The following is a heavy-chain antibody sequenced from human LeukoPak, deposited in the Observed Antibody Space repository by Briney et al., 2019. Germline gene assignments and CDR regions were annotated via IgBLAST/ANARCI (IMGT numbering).Heavy chain of an antibody. V-gene: IGHV4-39*01. Sequence: SETLSLTCTVSGGSISSSSYYWGWIRQPPGKGLEWIGSIYYSGSTYYNPSLKSRVTISVDTSKNQFSLKLSSVTAADTAVYYCARHATRITEDFGVVIIPDAFDIWGQGTMVTVSS. CDR1: GGSISSSSYY. D-gene: IGHD3-3*01. J-gene: IGHJ3*02. CDR3: ARHATRITEDFGVVIIPDAFDI. CDR2: IYYSGST.